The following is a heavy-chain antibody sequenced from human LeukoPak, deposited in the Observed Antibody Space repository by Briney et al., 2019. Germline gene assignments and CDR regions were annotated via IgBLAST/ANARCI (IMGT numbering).Heavy chain of an antibody. CDR2: IIPIFGTA. CDR3: ARDKSSITMVRGATSPFYYYYYMDV. CDR1: GGTFSSYA. J-gene: IGHJ6*03. D-gene: IGHD3-10*01. V-gene: IGHV1-69*13. Sequence: ASVKVSCKASGGTFSSYAISWVRQAPGQGLEWMGGIIPIFGTANYAQKFQGRVTITADESTSTAYMELSSLRSEDTAVYYCARDKSSITMVRGATSPFYYYYYMDVWDKGTTVTISS.